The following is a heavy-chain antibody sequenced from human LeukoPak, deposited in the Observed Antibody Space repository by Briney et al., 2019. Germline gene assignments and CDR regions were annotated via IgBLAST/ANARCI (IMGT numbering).Heavy chain of an antibody. CDR3: ARGSSAMGAY. J-gene: IGHJ4*02. D-gene: IGHD3-16*01. CDR2: ISAHNGNT. CDR1: GYTFTSFS. V-gene: IGHV1-18*01. Sequence: ASVKVSCKASGYTFTSFSINWVRQAPGQGLEWMGWISAHNGNTNYAQKFQGRVTMTTDTSTSTAYMELRSLRTDNTAVYYCARGSSAMGAYWGQGTLVTVSS.